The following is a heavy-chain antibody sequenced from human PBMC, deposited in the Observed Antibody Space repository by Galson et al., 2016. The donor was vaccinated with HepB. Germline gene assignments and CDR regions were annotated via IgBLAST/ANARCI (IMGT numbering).Heavy chain of an antibody. CDR3: ARAPGRVAAAGHLDS. CDR1: GFIVSSHY. CDR2: IYSGGAT. D-gene: IGHD6-13*01. Sequence: SLRLSCAGSGFIVSSHYLNWVRQAPGKGLEWVAIIYSGGATYYADSVKGRFTISRDNPKNTRYLQMDGLRVEDTAVYYCARAPGRVAAAGHLDSWGQGTLVTVS. V-gene: IGHV3-53*01. J-gene: IGHJ5*01.